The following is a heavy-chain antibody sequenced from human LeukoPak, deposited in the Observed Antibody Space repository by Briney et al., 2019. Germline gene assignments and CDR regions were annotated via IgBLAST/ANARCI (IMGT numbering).Heavy chain of an antibody. J-gene: IGHJ6*02. CDR1: GFTFSSYA. V-gene: IGHV3-23*01. CDR3: AKAWIQLWFSGMDV. CDR2: ISGSGGST. Sequence: GGSLRLSRAASGFTFSSYAMSWVRQAPGKGLEWVSAISGSGGSTHYADSVKGRFTISRDNSKNTVYLQMNSLRAEDTAVYYCAKAWIQLWFSGMDVWGRGTTVTVSS. D-gene: IGHD5-18*01.